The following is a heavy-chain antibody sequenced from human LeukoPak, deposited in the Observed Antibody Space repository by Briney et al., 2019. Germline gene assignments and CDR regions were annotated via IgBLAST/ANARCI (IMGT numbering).Heavy chain of an antibody. CDR3: ARAYYGSGSYYKGSNWFDP. D-gene: IGHD3-10*01. J-gene: IGHJ5*02. Sequence: PSETLSLTCAVYGGSFSGYYWSWIRQPPGKGLEWIGEINHSGSTNYNPSLKSRVTISVDTSKNQFSLKLSSVTAADTAVYYCARAYYGSGSYYKGSNWFDPWGQGTLVTVSS. V-gene: IGHV4-34*01. CDR2: INHSGST. CDR1: GGSFSGYY.